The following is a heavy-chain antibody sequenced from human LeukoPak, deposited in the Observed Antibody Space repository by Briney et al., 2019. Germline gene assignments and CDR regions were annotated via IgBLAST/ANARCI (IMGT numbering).Heavy chain of an antibody. CDR2: ISSSSSYI. J-gene: IGHJ3*02. D-gene: IGHD2-2*02. CDR3: ARLSPIDAFDT. CDR1: GFTFSSYS. Sequence: GGSLRHSCAASGFTFSSYSMNWVRQAPWKGLEWVASISSSSSYIYYADSVKGRFTISRDNAKNSLYLQMNSLRAEDTAVYYCARLSPIDAFDTWGQGTMVTVSS. V-gene: IGHV3-21*01.